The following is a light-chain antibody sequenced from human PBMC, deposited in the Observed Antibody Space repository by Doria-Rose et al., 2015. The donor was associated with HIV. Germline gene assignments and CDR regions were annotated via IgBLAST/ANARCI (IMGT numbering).Light chain of an antibody. J-gene: IGKJ1*01. CDR2: AAS. CDR3: QQSFSTPRT. CDR1: QNITRL. V-gene: IGKV1-39*01. Sequence: DIRVTQSPSSLSASVGDRVTITCRASQNITRLLNWYQQKPWKVPKVLIYAASSLQSGVPSRFSGGGSGTDFTLTISSLQPEDFATYYCQQSFSTPRTFGQGTKVEIK.